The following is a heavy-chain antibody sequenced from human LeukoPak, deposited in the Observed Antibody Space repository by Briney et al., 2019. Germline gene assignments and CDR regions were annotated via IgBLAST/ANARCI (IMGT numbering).Heavy chain of an antibody. V-gene: IGHV1-2*02. CDR2: INPNSGGT. CDR1: GYTFTGNY. Sequence: ASVKVSCKASGYTFTGNYIHWVRQAPGQGLEWIGWINPNSGGTNYAQKFQGRVTMTRETSISTAYMELSSLRSDDTAVYYCLKVRATCCSWGQGTVVTVSS. D-gene: IGHD2-2*01. J-gene: IGHJ4*02. CDR3: LKVRATCCS.